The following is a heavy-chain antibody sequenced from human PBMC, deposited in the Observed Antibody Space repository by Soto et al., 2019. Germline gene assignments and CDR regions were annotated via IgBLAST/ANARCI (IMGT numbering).Heavy chain of an antibody. J-gene: IGHJ5*02. CDR1: GGSCSRYY. D-gene: IGHD6-13*01. V-gene: IGHV4-34*01. CDR3: ARVGSSWFDPIHFDP. CDR2: INHSGST. Sequence: PSEPLSLTCTSYGGSCSRYYWSWLRPPPGKGLEWIGEINHSGSTNYNPSLKSRVTISVDTSKNQFSLKLSSVTATDTAVYYCARVGSSWFDPIHFDPWAQGTLVTVSS.